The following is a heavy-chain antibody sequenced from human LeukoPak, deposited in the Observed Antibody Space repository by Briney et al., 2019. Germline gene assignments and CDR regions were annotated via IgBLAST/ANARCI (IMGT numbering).Heavy chain of an antibody. CDR3: ARGYYYRT. V-gene: IGHV4-61*02. D-gene: IGHD3-10*01. CDR2: IYADGSS. CDR1: GGSVGSDNSY. Sequence: SQTLSLTCTVSGGSVGSDNSYWSWIRQPAGKGLEWIGRIYADGSSTYNPSLKSRVTILVDTSKNHFSLSLSSMTAADTAVYYCARGYYYRTWGLGTLVTVSS. J-gene: IGHJ4*02.